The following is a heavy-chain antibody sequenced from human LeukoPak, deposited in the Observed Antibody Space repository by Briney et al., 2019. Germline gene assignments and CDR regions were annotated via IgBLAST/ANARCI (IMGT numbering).Heavy chain of an antibody. CDR3: ARVVTIFGVVIRVFDY. V-gene: IGHV1-8*01. D-gene: IGHD3-3*01. J-gene: IGHJ4*02. Sequence: ASVTVSCKASGYTFTSYDINWVRQATGQGLEWMGWMNPNSGNTGYAQKFQGRVTMTRNTFISTAYMELSSLRSEDTAVYYCARVVTIFGVVIRVFDYWGQGTLVTVSS. CDR1: GYTFTSYD. CDR2: MNPNSGNT.